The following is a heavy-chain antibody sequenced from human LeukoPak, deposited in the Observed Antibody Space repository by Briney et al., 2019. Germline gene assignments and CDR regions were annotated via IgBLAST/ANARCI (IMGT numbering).Heavy chain of an antibody. Sequence: GGSLRLSCAASGFIFRDYWMNWVRQAPGKGLEWVANIKHDGSEKYYVDSVKGRFTISRDNAKYLVSLQMNSLSAEDTAVYYCARYSFSMVRGVIFGFWGQGILVTVSS. CDR2: IKHDGSEK. J-gene: IGHJ4*02. CDR3: ARYSFSMVRGVIFGF. V-gene: IGHV3-7*01. D-gene: IGHD3-10*01. CDR1: GFIFRDYW.